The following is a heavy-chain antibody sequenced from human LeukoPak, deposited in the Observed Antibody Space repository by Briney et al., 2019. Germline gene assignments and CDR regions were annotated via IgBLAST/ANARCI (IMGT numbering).Heavy chain of an antibody. CDR2: IIPILGIA. CDR1: GYTFTGYY. CDR3: ARAPIAVAGLAFDI. Sequence: SVKVSCKASGYTFTGYYMHWVRQAPGQGLEWMGRIIPILGIANYAQKFQGRVTITADKSTSTAYMELSSLRSEDTAVYYCARAPIAVAGLAFDIWGQGTMVTVSS. J-gene: IGHJ3*02. V-gene: IGHV1-69*04. D-gene: IGHD6-19*01.